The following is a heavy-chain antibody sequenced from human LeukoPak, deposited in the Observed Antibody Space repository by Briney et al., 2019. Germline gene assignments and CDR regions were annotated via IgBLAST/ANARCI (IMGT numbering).Heavy chain of an antibody. J-gene: IGHJ4*02. V-gene: IGHV4-61*01. CDR3: ARTEEGAVDY. Sequence: SETLSLTCTVSGGSVSSGSYYWSWIRQPPGKGLEWIGYIYYSGSTNYNPSLRSRVTISGDTSKNQFSLKLSSVTAADTAVYYCARTEEGAVDYWGQGTLVTVSS. D-gene: IGHD6-19*01. CDR2: IYYSGST. CDR1: GGSVSSGSYY.